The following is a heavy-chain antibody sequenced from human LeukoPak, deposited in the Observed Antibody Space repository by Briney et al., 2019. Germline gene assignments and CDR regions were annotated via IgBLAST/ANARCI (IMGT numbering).Heavy chain of an antibody. CDR2: ISYDGSNK. J-gene: IGHJ4*02. Sequence: GGSLRLSCAASAFTFSSYAMHWVRQAPGKGLEWVAVISYDGSNKYYADSVKGRFTISRDNSKNTLYLQMNSLRAEDTAVYYCARDGVKLGAMGGNYFDYWGQGTLVTVSS. CDR3: ARDGVKLGAMGGNYFDY. CDR1: AFTFSSYA. D-gene: IGHD1-26*01. V-gene: IGHV3-30-3*01.